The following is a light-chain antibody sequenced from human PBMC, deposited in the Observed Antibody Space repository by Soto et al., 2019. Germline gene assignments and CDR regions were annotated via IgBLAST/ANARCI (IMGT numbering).Light chain of an antibody. Sequence: QSVLTQPASVSGSPGQSITISCTGTSSDVGGYNYVSRYQQHPGKAPRLMIYEVSNRPSGVSNRFSGSKSANTASLTISGLQTEDEADYYCSLYRSGATITFGTGTKVTVL. CDR3: SLYRSGATIT. J-gene: IGLJ1*01. V-gene: IGLV2-14*01. CDR1: SSDVGGYNY. CDR2: EVS.